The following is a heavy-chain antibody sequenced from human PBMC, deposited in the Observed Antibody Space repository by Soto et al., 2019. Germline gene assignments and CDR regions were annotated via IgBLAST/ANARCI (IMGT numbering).Heavy chain of an antibody. D-gene: IGHD1-1*01. CDR2: SVVGSGNT. CDR1: GFTFSNSA. V-gene: IGHV1-58*01. J-gene: IGHJ4*02. Sequence: ASVKVSCKASGFTFSNSAVQWVRQARGQRLEWIGWSVVGSGNTNYAQRFQERVSITRDMSTSTAYLEVNSLRSEDTAVYYCAADDMTTVLWGQGTPVTVSS. CDR3: AADDMTTVL.